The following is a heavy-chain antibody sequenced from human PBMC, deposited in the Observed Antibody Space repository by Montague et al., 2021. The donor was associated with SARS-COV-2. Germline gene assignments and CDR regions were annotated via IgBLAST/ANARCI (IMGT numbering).Heavy chain of an antibody. CDR3: AALASGITIFGVVQGYYFDD. V-gene: IGHV4-39*01. J-gene: IGHJ4*02. D-gene: IGHD3-3*01. CDR1: GASISSRCYY. Sequence: SETLSLTCTVSGASISSRCYYWGCIRQPPGKGLEWIGFKYYSGSSYYNPTLKSRVTISVDTSKHKFSLKLSSVTAADTAVYYCAALASGITIFGVVQGYYFDDWGQGTLVTVSS. CDR2: KYYSGSS.